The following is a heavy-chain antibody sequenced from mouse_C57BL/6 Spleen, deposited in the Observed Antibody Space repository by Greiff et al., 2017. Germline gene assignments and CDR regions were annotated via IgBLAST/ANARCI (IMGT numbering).Heavy chain of an antibody. CDR3: ARQAYYSNYGYFDV. D-gene: IGHD2-5*01. V-gene: IGHV5-9*01. CDR1: GFTFSSYT. Sequence: EVKLMESGGGLVKPGGSLKLSCAASGFTFSSYTMSWVRQTPEKRLEWVATISGGGGNTYYPDSVKGRFTISRDNAKNTLYLQMSSLRSEDQALYYGARQAYYSNYGYFDVWGTGTTVTVSS. J-gene: IGHJ1*03. CDR2: ISGGGGNT.